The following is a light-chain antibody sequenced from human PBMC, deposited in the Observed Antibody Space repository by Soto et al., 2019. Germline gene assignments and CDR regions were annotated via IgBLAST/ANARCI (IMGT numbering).Light chain of an antibody. Sequence: DIQMTQSPSTLSASVGDRVTITCRASQSISSWLSWYQQKPGKAPRLLSDDASSLESGVPSRVSGSGSGTEFTLTISSLQPDDFATYYCQQYNSYSPLTFGGGTKVDIK. CDR3: QQYNSYSPLT. CDR2: DAS. CDR1: QSISSW. J-gene: IGKJ4*01. V-gene: IGKV1-5*01.